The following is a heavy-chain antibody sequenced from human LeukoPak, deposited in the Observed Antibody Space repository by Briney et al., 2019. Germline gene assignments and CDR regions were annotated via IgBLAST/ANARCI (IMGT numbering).Heavy chain of an antibody. D-gene: IGHD2-15*01. CDR2: IYYSGST. V-gene: IGHV4-61*05. J-gene: IGHJ4*02. CDR1: GGSISSSSYY. Sequence: PSETLSLTCTVSGGSISSSSYYWSWIRQPPGKGLEWIGYIYYSGSTNYNPSLKSRVTISVDTSKNQFSLKLSSVTASDTAVYYCARLAYCSGGSCHSYYFDNWGQGTLVTVSS. CDR3: ARLAYCSGGSCHSYYFDN.